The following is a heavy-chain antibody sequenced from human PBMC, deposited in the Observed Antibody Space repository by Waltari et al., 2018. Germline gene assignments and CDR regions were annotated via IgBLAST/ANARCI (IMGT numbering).Heavy chain of an antibody. D-gene: IGHD3-22*01. V-gene: IGHV3-23*04. J-gene: IGHJ5*02. CDR3: AKDLGGFTMIVPGNWFDP. Sequence: EVQLVESGGGLVQPGGSLRLSCAASGFTFSSYAMSWVRQAPGKGLEWVSAISGSGGSTYYADSVKGRFTISRDNSKNTLYLQMNSLRAEDTAVYYCAKDLGGFTMIVPGNWFDPWGQGTLVTVSS. CDR1: GFTFSSYA. CDR2: ISGSGGST.